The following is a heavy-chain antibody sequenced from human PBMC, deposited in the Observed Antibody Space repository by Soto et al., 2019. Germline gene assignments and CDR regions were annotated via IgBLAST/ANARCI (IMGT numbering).Heavy chain of an antibody. J-gene: IGHJ4*02. V-gene: IGHV4-59*01. CDR2: IYYSGST. CDR3: ARGRPLVATITVGCYYFDY. Sequence: QVQLQESGPGLVKPSETLSLTCTVSGGSISSYYWSWSRQPPGKGLEWIGYIYYSGSTNYNPYLKSRVTISVDTSKNQFSLKLSSVTAADTAVYYCARGRPLVATITVGCYYFDYWGQGTLVTVSS. D-gene: IGHD5-12*01. CDR1: GGSISSYY.